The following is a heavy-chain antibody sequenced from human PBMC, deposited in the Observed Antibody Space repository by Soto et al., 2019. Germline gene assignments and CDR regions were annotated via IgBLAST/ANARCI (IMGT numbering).Heavy chain of an antibody. CDR3: AGMSREVAVAGSSQYLYGTDV. Sequence: DTLSLTCAVYGGSFIGYYWSWLRQPPGTGLEWVGEINHSGSTNYNPSLKSRVTIAVDTSKNQFSLKLSSVTAADTAVYYCAGMSREVAVAGSSQYLYGTDVWGQGTSVTVSS. CDR1: GGSFIGYY. V-gene: IGHV4-34*01. CDR2: INHSGST. D-gene: IGHD6-19*01. J-gene: IGHJ6*02.